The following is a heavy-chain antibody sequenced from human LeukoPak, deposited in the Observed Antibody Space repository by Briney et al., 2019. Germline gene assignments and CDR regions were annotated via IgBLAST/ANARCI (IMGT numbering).Heavy chain of an antibody. J-gene: IGHJ4*02. D-gene: IGHD1-26*01. CDR2: ISSSSGYI. V-gene: IGHV3-21*01. Sequence: GGSLRLSCAASGFTFSSYSMNWVRQAPGKGLEWVSCISSSSGYIYYADSVKGRFTISRDDAKSSLYLQVNSLRAEDTAVYYCARDRSGSPNDCWGQGTLVTVSS. CDR3: ARDRSGSPNDC. CDR1: GFTFSSYS.